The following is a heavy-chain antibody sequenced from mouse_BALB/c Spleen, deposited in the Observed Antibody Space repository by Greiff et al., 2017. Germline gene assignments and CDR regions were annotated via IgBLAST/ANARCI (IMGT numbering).Heavy chain of an antibody. CDR2: ISYDGSN. J-gene: IGHJ2*01. D-gene: IGHD1-2*01. V-gene: IGHV3-6*02. CDR3: ARGPLHYYGYDTEAYFDY. Sequence: EVKLMESGPGLVKPSQSLSLTCSVTGYSITSGYYWNWIRQFPGNKLEWMGYISYDGSNNYNPSLKNRISITRDTSKNQFFLKLNSVTTEDTATYYCARGPLHYYGYDTEAYFDYWGQGTTLTVSS. CDR1: GYSITSGYY.